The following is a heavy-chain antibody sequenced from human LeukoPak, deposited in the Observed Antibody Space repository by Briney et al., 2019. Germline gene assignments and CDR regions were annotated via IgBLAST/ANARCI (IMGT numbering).Heavy chain of an antibody. J-gene: IGHJ4*02. CDR1: GFTFSTYG. Sequence: PGRSLRLSCAASGFTFSTYGMHWVRQTPGKGLEWVALISYDGTRKYYIDSVEGRFTVSRDHSGNTLYLQMNTLTADDTAVYYCARDTSGLLGFDYWGQGTLVIVSS. D-gene: IGHD2-8*02. CDR2: ISYDGTRK. CDR3: ARDTSGLLGFDY. V-gene: IGHV3-30*05.